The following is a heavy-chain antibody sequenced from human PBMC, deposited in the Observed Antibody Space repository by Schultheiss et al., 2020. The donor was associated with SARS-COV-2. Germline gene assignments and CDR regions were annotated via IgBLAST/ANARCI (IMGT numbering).Heavy chain of an antibody. D-gene: IGHD1-14*01. Sequence: GGSLRLSCAASGFTFSSYSMNWVRQAPGKGLEWVAVISYDGSNKYYVDSVKGRFTISRDNAKNSLYLQMNSLRAEDTAVYYCARDDQPGRGSGDLDYWGQGTLVTVSS. CDR2: ISYDGSNK. J-gene: IGHJ4*02. V-gene: IGHV3-33*05. CDR3: ARDDQPGRGSGDLDY. CDR1: GFTFSSYS.